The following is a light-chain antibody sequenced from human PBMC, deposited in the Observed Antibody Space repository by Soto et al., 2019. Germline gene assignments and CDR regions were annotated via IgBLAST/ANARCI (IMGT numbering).Light chain of an antibody. CDR2: DAS. V-gene: IGKV3-11*01. CDR1: QSVSSN. Sequence: EMVMTHSPSTLSVSPAERATLSCWASQSVSSNLAWYQQKPGQAPRLLIYDASNRATGIPARFSGSGSGTDFTLTISSLEPEDFAVYYCQQRTNWLTFGGGTKVDIK. J-gene: IGKJ4*01. CDR3: QQRTNWLT.